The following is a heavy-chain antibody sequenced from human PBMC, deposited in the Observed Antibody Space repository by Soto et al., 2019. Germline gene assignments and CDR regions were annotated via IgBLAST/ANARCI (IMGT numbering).Heavy chain of an antibody. CDR3: ARGRPSIVGATVIDY. V-gene: IGHV3-21*01. Sequence: PEGSLRLSCADSGFTFSSYSMNWVRQAPGKGLEWVSSISSSSSYIYYADSVKGRFTISRDNAKNSLYLQMNSLRAEDTAVYYCARGRPSIVGATVIDYWGQGTLVTVSS. J-gene: IGHJ4*02. CDR1: GFTFSSYS. CDR2: ISSSSSYI. D-gene: IGHD1-26*01.